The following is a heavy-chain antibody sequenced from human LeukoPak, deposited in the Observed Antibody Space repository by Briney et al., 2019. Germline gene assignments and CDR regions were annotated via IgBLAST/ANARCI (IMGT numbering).Heavy chain of an antibody. CDR2: ISSSGSTI. Sequence: GGSLRLSCAASGFTFSDYYMSWIRQAPGKGLEWVSYISSSGSTIYYADSVKGRFTISRDNAKNSLYLQMNSLRAEDTAVYYCAREVGVEQWLPQAPWFDPWGQGTLVTVSS. D-gene: IGHD6-19*01. J-gene: IGHJ5*02. V-gene: IGHV3-11*01. CDR1: GFTFSDYY. CDR3: AREVGVEQWLPQAPWFDP.